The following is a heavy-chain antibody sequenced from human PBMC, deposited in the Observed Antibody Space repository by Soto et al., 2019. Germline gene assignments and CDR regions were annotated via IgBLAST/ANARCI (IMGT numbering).Heavy chain of an antibody. V-gene: IGHV3-74*01. CDR1: GFTFSYYW. CDR2: IHSDGSST. Sequence: EVQLVESGGGSVRPGGSLRLSCAASGFTFSYYWMHWVRQAPGKGLVWVSRIHSDGSSTTYADFVKGRFIISRDNGRNTVDLQMNSVRVEDTAVYYCARGDRRAFALWGQGTVVTVSS. J-gene: IGHJ3*01. CDR3: ARGDRRAFAL.